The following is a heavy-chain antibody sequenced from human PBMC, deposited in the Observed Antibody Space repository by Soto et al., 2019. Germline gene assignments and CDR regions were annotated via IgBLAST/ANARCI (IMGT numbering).Heavy chain of an antibody. V-gene: IGHV4-39*01. D-gene: IGHD5-18*01. Sequence: SETLSLTCTVSGGSISSSSYYWGWIRQPPGKGLEWIGSIYYSGSTYYNPSLKSRVTISVDTSKNQFSLKLSSVTAADTAVYYCARLGREVVYSYGYESLTNFDYWGPGTLVTVSS. J-gene: IGHJ4*02. CDR3: ARLGREVVYSYGYESLTNFDY. CDR1: GGSISSSSYY. CDR2: IYYSGST.